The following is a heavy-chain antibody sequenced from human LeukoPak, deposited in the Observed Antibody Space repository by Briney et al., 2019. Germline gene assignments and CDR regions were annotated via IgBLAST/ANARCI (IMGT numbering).Heavy chain of an antibody. CDR2: INPNSGGT. Sequence: ASVKVSCKXSGYTFTGYYIHWVRRAPGQGLEWVGRINPNSGGTDSAQRFQGRVTMTRDTSISTAYMELSRLRSDDTAVYYCARDGANKVRGVHYFYMDVWGKGTTVTVSS. CDR1: GYTFTGYY. V-gene: IGHV1-2*06. CDR3: ARDGANKVRGVHYFYMDV. D-gene: IGHD3-10*01. J-gene: IGHJ6*03.